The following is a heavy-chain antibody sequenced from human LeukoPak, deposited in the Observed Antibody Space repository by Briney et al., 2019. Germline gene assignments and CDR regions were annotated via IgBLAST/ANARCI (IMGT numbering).Heavy chain of an antibody. J-gene: IGHJ4*02. Sequence: ASVKVSCKASGYTFTGYYMHWVRQAPGQGLEWMGWINPNSGGTNYAQKFQGRVTMTRDTSISTAYMELSRLRSDDTAVYYCARERTLASCYDYWGQGTLVTVSS. CDR3: ARERTLASCYDY. CDR2: INPNSGGT. V-gene: IGHV1-2*02. CDR1: GYTFTGYY. D-gene: IGHD2-15*01.